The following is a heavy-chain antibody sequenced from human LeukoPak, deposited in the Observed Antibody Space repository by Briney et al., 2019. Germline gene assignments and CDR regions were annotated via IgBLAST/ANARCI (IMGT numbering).Heavy chain of an antibody. CDR1: GYSISSGYY. D-gene: IGHD2-2*01. CDR2: IYHSGST. J-gene: IGHJ3*02. V-gene: IGHV4-38-2*02. CDR3: ARDKVSRTQSSFYI. Sequence: SETLSLTCTVSGYSISSGYYWGWIRPPPGKGLEWIGSIYHSGSTYYNPSLKSRVTISVDTSKNQFSMKLSSVTAADTAVHYCARDKVSRTQSSFYIWGQGTMVTLSS.